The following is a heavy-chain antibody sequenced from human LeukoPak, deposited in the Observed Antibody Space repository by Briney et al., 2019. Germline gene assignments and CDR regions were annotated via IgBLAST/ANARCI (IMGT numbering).Heavy chain of an antibody. CDR3: TTDGWSGYDYFDY. D-gene: IGHD5-12*01. V-gene: IGHV3-15*01. J-gene: IGHJ4*02. Sequence: GGSLRVSCAASGFTFSNAWMSWVRQAPGKGLEWVGRIKSKTDGGTTDYAAPVKGRFTISRDDSKNTLYLQMNSLKTEDTAVYYCTTDGWSGYDYFDYWGQGTLVTVSS. CDR2: IKSKTDGGTT. CDR1: GFTFSNAW.